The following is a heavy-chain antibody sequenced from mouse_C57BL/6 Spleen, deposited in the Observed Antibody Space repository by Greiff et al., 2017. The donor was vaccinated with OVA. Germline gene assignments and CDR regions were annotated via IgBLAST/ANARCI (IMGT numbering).Heavy chain of an antibody. CDR3: ARKDSNVFAY. CDR2: ISSCSSTI. D-gene: IGHD2-5*01. J-gene: IGHJ3*01. CDR1: GFTFSDYG. V-gene: IGHV5-17*01. Sequence: EVQLMESGGGLVKPGGSLKLSCAASGFTFSDYGMHWVRQAPEKGLEWVAYISSCSSTIYYADTLKGRFTFSRDNAKNPLFLHMTSLRSEDTAMCYCARKDSNVFAYWGQGTLVTVSA.